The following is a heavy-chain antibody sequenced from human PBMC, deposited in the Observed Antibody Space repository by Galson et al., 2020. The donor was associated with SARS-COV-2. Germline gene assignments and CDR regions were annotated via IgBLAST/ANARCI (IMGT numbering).Heavy chain of an antibody. CDR3: AKTFYYETSGFPGSYWYFDL. D-gene: IGHD3-22*01. CDR2: ISGSGGTT. Sequence: TGGSLRLSCAATGFTFSSYAMTWVRQAPGKGLEWVSDISGSGGTTSYAESVKGRFTISKDISKNTLFLQMNSLRVEDTAVYYCAKTFYYETSGFPGSYWYFDLWGRGTLVTVSS. V-gene: IGHV3-23*01. J-gene: IGHJ2*01. CDR1: GFTFSSYA.